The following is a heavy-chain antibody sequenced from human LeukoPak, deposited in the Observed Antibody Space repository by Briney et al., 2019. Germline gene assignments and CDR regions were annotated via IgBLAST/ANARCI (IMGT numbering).Heavy chain of an antibody. J-gene: IGHJ4*02. D-gene: IGHD3-9*01. CDR3: ARGGYGYYDILTGYYKVDWFDY. CDR2: IYHSGST. V-gene: IGHV4-38-2*02. Sequence: TSETLSLTCTVSGYSISSGYYWGWIRQPPGKGLEWIGSIYHSGSTYYNPSLRSRVNISVDTSKNHFSLKLSSVTAADTAVYYCARGGYGYYDILTGYYKVDWFDYWGQGTLVTVSS. CDR1: GYSISSGYY.